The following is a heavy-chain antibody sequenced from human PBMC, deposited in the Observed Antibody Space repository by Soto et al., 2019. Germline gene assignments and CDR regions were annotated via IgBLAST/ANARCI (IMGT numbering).Heavy chain of an antibody. J-gene: IGHJ4*02. CDR1: GGSFSGYF. V-gene: IGHV4-34*01. CDR3: VRGPYNYNSRYFDY. Sequence: SETLSLTCTVSGGSFSGYFWTWIRQPPGKGLEWLAEINHSGITNYNPSVESRVSMSVDTSKNQFSLRLYSVTAADTAVYYCVRGPYNYNSRYFDYWGKGTLGTVSS. CDR2: INHSGIT. D-gene: IGHD1-1*01.